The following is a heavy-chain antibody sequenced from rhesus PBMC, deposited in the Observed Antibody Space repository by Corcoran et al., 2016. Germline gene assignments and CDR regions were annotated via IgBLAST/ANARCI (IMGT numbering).Heavy chain of an antibody. Sequence: EIQLVETGGGLVQPGGSLRLSCAASGFTFSSYAMQWVRQGPGKGLEWISAIHRGGGSTYYADSVKGRFTTARDNSKNTLSLQMNSLRAEDTAVYYCAAARGWLDYWGQGVLVTVSS. J-gene: IGHJ4*01. CDR1: GFTFSSYA. CDR2: IHRGGGST. V-gene: IGHV3-103*01. CDR3: AAARGWLDY. D-gene: IGHD5-42*01.